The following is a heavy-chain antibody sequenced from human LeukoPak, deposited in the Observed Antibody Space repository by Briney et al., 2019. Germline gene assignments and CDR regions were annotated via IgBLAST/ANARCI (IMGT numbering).Heavy chain of an antibody. CDR1: GGSISSSIYY. CDR2: IYYSGRT. D-gene: IGHD1-7*01. J-gene: IGHJ4*02. V-gene: IGHV4-39*07. CDR3: ARDGGSLELPRY. Sequence: SETLSLTCTVSGGSISSSIYYWGWVRQPPGKGLEWLGNIYYSGRTYNNPSLKSRVTISVDTSKNQFSLNLNSVTAADTAVYYCARDGGSLELPRYWGQGTLVTVSS.